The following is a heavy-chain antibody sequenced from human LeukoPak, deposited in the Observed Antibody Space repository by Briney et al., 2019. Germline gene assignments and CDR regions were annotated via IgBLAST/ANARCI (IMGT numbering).Heavy chain of an antibody. CDR2: INPNSGGT. Sequence: GASVKVSCKASGYTFTGYYMHWVRQAPGQGLEWMGWINPNSGGTNYAQKFQGRVTMTRDTSISTAYMELSRLRSDDTAVYYCARIDAVAGMYYFDYWGQGTLVTVSS. CDR1: GYTFTGYY. CDR3: ARIDAVAGMYYFDY. D-gene: IGHD6-19*01. J-gene: IGHJ4*02. V-gene: IGHV1-2*02.